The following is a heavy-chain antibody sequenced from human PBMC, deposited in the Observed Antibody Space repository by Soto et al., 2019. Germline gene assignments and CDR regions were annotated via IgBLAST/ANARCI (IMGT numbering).Heavy chain of an antibody. V-gene: IGHV1-69*06. Sequence: GASVKVSCKASGGTFNSYGISWARQAPGQGLDWMGVIIPLYGTVNYAQKFQGRVSITADKSPSTAYMDLNSLRSYVTAVYYCARGRVFRGVIPSHFGLWGQGTLVTVSS. J-gene: IGHJ4*02. CDR3: ARGRVFRGVIPSHFGL. D-gene: IGHD3-10*01. CDR2: IIPLYGTV. CDR1: GGTFNSYG.